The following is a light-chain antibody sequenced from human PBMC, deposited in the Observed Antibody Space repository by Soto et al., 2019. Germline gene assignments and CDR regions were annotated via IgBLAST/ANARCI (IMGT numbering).Light chain of an antibody. Sequence: QSVLTQPPSASGSPGQSGTISCTGTSNDVGGYNYVSWYQQHPGKAPKLMIYEVNKRPSGVPDRFSGSKSGNTASLTVSGLQAEYEADYYCSSFAVSNSLVFGTGTKLTVL. CDR1: SNDVGGYNY. CDR2: EVN. CDR3: SSFAVSNSLV. J-gene: IGLJ1*01. V-gene: IGLV2-8*01.